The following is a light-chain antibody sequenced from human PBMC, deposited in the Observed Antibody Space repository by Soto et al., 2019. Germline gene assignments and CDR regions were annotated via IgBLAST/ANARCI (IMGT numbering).Light chain of an antibody. CDR1: QRVGSY. CDR2: DAS. J-gene: IGKJ1*01. V-gene: IGKV3-11*01. CDR3: QQYVSSFRT. Sequence: EIVLIQSPATLSLSPGEGATLSCRASQRVGSYLAWYQQKPGQAPTFLIYDASNRATGIPARFSGSGSGTDFILTISRLEPEDFAVYYCQQYVSSFRTFGQGTKVDIK.